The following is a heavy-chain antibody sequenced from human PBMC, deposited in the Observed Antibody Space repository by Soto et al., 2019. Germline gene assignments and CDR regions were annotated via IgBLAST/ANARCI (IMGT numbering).Heavy chain of an antibody. CDR1: GGSFGNYL. V-gene: IGHV4-59*01. J-gene: IGHJ5*02. CDR3: ARDGGVEGVSTWFDP. D-gene: IGHD3-10*01. Sequence: QVKLQESGPGLVKPSETLSLTCAVSGGSFGNYLLNWIRQSPEKGLEWIGFITPGGNTHYNPSLKSPVTISVDTSKNQFSLRMTSVTTADTAVYYCARDGGVEGVSTWFDPWGQGTLVTVSS. CDR2: ITPGGNT.